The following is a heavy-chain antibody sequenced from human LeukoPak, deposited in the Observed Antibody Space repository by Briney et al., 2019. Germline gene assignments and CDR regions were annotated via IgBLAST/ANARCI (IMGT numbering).Heavy chain of an antibody. V-gene: IGHV4-59*01. CDR3: ARGTGGDSSGYYYPSWFDH. D-gene: IGHD3-22*01. Sequence: PSEALSLTCTVSGGSISSYYWSWIRQPPGKGLEWIGYIYYSGSTNYNPSLKSRVTISVDTSKNQFSLKLSSVTAADTAVYYCARGTGGDSSGYYYPSWFDHWGQGTPVTVSS. CDR1: GGSISSYY. J-gene: IGHJ5*02. CDR2: IYYSGST.